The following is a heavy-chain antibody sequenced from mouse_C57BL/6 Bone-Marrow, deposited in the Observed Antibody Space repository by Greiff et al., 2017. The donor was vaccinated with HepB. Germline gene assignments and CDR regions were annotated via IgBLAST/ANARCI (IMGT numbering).Heavy chain of an antibody. J-gene: IGHJ2*01. CDR1: GYTFTSYT. D-gene: IGHD1-1*01. Sequence: VKVVESGAELARPGASVKMSCKASGYTFTSYTMHWVKQRPGQGLEWIGYINPSSGYTKYNQKFKDKATLTADKSSSTAYMQLSSLTSEDSAVYYCARRFLITTVVATPYFDYWGQGTTLTVSS. CDR2: INPSSGYT. CDR3: ARRFLITTVVATPYFDY. V-gene: IGHV1-4*01.